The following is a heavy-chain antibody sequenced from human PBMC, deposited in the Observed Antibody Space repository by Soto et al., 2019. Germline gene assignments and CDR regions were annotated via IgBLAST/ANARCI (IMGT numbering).Heavy chain of an antibody. D-gene: IGHD6-6*01. CDR2: ISYDGSNK. V-gene: IGHV3-30-3*01. J-gene: IGHJ4*02. Sequence: PGGSLRLSCAASGFTFSSYAMHWVRQAPGKGLEWVAVISYDGSNKYYADSVKGRFTISRDNSKNTLYLQMNSLRAEDTAVYYCARVVVSSSSSLPDYWGQGTLVTVS. CDR1: GFTFSSYA. CDR3: ARVVVSSSSSLPDY.